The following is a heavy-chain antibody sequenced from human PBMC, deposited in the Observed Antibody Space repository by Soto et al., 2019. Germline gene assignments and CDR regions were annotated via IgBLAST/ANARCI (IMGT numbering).Heavy chain of an antibody. D-gene: IGHD4-17*01. CDR3: ARHPYGDYDAMYV. J-gene: IGHJ6*02. V-gene: IGHV4-39*01. Sequence: SETLSLTCTVSGGSISSSSYYWGWIRQPPGKGLEWIGSIYYSGSTYYNPSLKSRVTISVDTSKNQFSLKLSSVTAADTAMYYCARHPYGDYDAMYVWGQGTTVTVSS. CDR1: GGSISSSSYY. CDR2: IYYSGST.